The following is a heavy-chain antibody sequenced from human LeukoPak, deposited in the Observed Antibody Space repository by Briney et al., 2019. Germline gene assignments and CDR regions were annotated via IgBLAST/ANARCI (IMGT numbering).Heavy chain of an antibody. CDR2: ISYDGTNK. V-gene: IGHV3-30-3*01. CDR1: AFTFSNYA. J-gene: IGHJ4*02. Sequence: GRSLRLSCAASAFTFSNYAIHWFREAPGKGLEWLAVISYDGTNKYYADSVQVRFTISRDNSKNMLYLQMNSLRVEDTAVYYCARDYYGDYVLLDYWGQGTLVTVSS. CDR3: ARDYYGDYVLLDY. D-gene: IGHD4-17*01.